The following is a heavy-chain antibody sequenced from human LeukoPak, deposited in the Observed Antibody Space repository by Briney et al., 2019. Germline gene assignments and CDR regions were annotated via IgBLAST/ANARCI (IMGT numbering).Heavy chain of an antibody. V-gene: IGHV3-7*04. CDR2: IKQDGSKK. D-gene: IGHD5-24*01. J-gene: IGHJ4*02. Sequence: GGSLRLSCVASGFPFSSYWMTWVRQAPGKGLEWVANIKQDGSKKSYVDSVKSRFTISRDNTKNSLYLQMNSLRAEDTAIYYCTRVGYIDEGIDYWGQGTLVTVSS. CDR1: GFPFSSYW. CDR3: TRVGYIDEGIDY.